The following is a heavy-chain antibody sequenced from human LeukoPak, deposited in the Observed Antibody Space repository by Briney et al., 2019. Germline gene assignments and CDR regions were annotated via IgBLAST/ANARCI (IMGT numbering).Heavy chain of an antibody. Sequence: GSLRLSCSASGFTFSSHAMHWVRQAPGKGLEWIGYIYYSGSTNYNPSLKSRVTISVDTSKNQFSLKLSSVTAADTAVYYCATEGNYLEHWGQGTLVTVSS. CDR1: GFTFSSHA. CDR2: IYYSGST. CDR3: ATEGNYLEH. J-gene: IGHJ4*02. D-gene: IGHD3-10*01. V-gene: IGHV4-59*08.